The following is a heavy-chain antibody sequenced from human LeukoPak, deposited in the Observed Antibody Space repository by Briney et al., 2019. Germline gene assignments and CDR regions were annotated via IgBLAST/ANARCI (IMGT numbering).Heavy chain of an antibody. CDR2: IYSGGNT. CDR1: GFTVSINY. D-gene: IGHD3-10*01. V-gene: IGHV3-53*01. Sequence: PGGSLRLSCAASGFTVSINYMSWVRQAPGKGLEWVSVIYSGGNTYYADSVKGRFTISRDNSKNTVYLQMNSLRAEDTAVYYCARDQWGARGVIGGYWGQGTLVTVSS. CDR3: ARDQWGARGVIGGY. J-gene: IGHJ4*02.